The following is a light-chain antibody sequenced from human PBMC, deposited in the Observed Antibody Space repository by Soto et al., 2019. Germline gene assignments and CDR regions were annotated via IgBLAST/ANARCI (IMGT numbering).Light chain of an antibody. V-gene: IGLV1-44*01. CDR2: SDN. CDR1: SSNIGSHT. CDR3: AAWDDTLNAAV. J-gene: IGLJ2*01. Sequence: QAVLTQPYSASGTPGQRVTISCSGSSSNIGSHTLNWYQQLPGSAPSLLIYSDNHRPSGVPDRFSGSTSGTSASLAISGLQSEDEAEYYCAAWDDTLNAAVFGGGTKLTVL.